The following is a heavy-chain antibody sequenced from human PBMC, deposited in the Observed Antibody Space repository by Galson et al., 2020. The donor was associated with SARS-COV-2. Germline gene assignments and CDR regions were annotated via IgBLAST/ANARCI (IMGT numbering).Heavy chain of an antibody. Sequence: GESLKISCAASGFTSSRYAMGWVRQAPGKGLEWVSAISGLSNYYAGPVRGRFTISRDSSKNTVDLEMNILTAEDTAIYYCVRQGVFDSSGYNPFDVWGQGTLVSVSS. CDR2: ISGLSN. CDR1: GFTSSRYA. D-gene: IGHD5-12*01. J-gene: IGHJ4*02. V-gene: IGHV3-23*01. CDR3: VRQGVFDSSGYNPFDV.